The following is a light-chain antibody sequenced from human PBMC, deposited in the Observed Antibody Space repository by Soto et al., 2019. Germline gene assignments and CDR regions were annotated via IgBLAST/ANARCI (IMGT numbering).Light chain of an antibody. CDR2: GAS. V-gene: IGKV3-20*01. J-gene: IGKJ3*01. CDR3: QQYGTSPFT. CDR1: QSIGNNY. Sequence: EIVLTQSPGTLSLSPGEIATLSCRASQSIGNNYLAWYQQKPGQVPSLLIYGASSRATGIPDRFSGSGSGTDFTLTISRLETEDFAVYYCQQYGTSPFTFGPGTKVHI.